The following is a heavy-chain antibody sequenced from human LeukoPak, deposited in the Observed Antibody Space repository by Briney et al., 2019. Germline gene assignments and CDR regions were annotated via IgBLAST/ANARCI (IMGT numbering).Heavy chain of an antibody. CDR2: IYPGDSDT. J-gene: IGHJ4*02. D-gene: IGHD2-15*01. Sequence: GESLKISCKSSGYSYTSYWIGWVRQMPGKGLEWMGIIYPGDSDTRYSRSFQGQVTISADKSLRTAYLQWRSLKASDTGIYFCARLGGPHSPFDNWGQGTRVIVSS. V-gene: IGHV5-51*01. CDR1: GYSYTSYW. CDR3: ARLGGPHSPFDN.